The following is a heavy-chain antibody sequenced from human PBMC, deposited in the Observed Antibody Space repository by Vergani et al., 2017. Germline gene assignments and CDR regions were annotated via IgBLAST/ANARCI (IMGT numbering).Heavy chain of an antibody. J-gene: IGHJ4*02. Sequence: QVQLVESGGGVVQPGRSLRLSCAASGFTFSSYGMHWVRQAPGKGLEWVAVISYDGSNKYYADSVKGRFTISRYNSKNTLYLQMNSLRAEDTAVYYCAKDFVGHSGSYLGYFDYWGQGTLVTVSS. CDR1: GFTFSSYG. D-gene: IGHD1-26*01. CDR2: ISYDGSNK. CDR3: AKDFVGHSGSYLGYFDY. V-gene: IGHV3-30*18.